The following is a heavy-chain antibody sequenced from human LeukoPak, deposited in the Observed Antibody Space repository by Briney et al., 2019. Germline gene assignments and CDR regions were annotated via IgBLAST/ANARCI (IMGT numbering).Heavy chain of an antibody. CDR1: GFVFSSHA. D-gene: IGHD2-2*01. Sequence: APLRLSCVASGFVFSSHAMSWVSRDPGRGRQGVSAISNGYYYADSVKCRFTLSRDTSKNPMYLQMSSLSAVATAVYFCDNEAGFCAAASCSKTYWFDLWGKGTLVTVSS. CDR2: ISNGY. V-gene: IGHV3-23*05. CDR3: DNEAGFCAAASCSKTYWFDL. J-gene: IGHJ5*02.